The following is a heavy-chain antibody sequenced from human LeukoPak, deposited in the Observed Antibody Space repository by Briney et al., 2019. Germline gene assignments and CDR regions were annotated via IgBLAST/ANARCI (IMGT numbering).Heavy chain of an antibody. D-gene: IGHD4-23*01. CDR1: GGSISDYY. V-gene: IGHV4-59*01. Sequence: PSETLSLTCTVSGGSISDYYWSWIRQSPGKGLEWIGYIYCSGITDYNPSLKSRVTMSIDTSKKQFSLKLTSVTAADTAVYLCARGGNHYYYYMDVWGKGTRVTVSS. J-gene: IGHJ6*03. CDR3: ARGGNHYYYYMDV. CDR2: IYCSGIT.